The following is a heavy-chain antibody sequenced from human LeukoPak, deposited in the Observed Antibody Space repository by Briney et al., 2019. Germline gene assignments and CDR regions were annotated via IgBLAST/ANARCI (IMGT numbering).Heavy chain of an antibody. CDR3: AREEWGNHYLDY. V-gene: IGHV3-30-3*01. D-gene: IGHD3-16*01. Sequence: PGGSLRLSCAASAFTFRNHAMHWVRRAPGKGLEWVAVISYDGSNKYYADSVKGRFTISRDNSKNTLYLQLNSLRAEDTAVYYCAREEWGNHYLDYWGQGTLVTVSS. J-gene: IGHJ4*02. CDR1: AFTFRNHA. CDR2: ISYDGSNK.